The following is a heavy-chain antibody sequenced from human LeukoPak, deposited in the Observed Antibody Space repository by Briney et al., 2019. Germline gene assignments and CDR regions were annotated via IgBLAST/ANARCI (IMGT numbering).Heavy chain of an antibody. J-gene: IGHJ4*02. CDR3: ANRRGDSSGWVSLDY. V-gene: IGHV3-53*01. CDR2: IYSGGST. Sequence: GGSLRLSCAASGFTVSSNYMSWVRQAPGKGLEWVSVIYSGGSTYYADSVKGRFTISRDNSKNTLYLQMNSLRAEDTAVYYCANRRGDSSGWVSLDYWGQGTLVTVSS. CDR1: GFTVSSNY. D-gene: IGHD6-19*01.